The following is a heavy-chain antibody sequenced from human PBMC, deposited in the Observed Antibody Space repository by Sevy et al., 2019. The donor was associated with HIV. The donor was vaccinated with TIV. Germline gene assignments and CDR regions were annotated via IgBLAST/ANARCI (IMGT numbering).Heavy chain of an antibody. D-gene: IGHD2-2*01. CDR3: AREGFCSSTSCYGDYYYYYGMDV. J-gene: IGHJ6*02. Sequence: GGSLRLSCAVSGFTFSSYAMHWVRQAPGKGLEWVAVISYDGSNKYYADSVKGRFTISRDNSKNTLYLQMNSLRAEDTAVYYCAREGFCSSTSCYGDYYYYYGMDVWGQGTTVTVSS. V-gene: IGHV3-30*04. CDR1: GFTFSSYA. CDR2: ISYDGSNK.